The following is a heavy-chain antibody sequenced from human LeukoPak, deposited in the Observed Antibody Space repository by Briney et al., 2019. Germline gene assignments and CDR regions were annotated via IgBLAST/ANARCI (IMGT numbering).Heavy chain of an antibody. V-gene: IGHV3-7*03. J-gene: IGHJ4*02. D-gene: IGHD3-22*01. CDR1: GFTFSSYW. CDR2: IKQDGSEK. CDR3: ARDLSLIALTD. Sequence: GGSLRLSCAASGFTFSSYWMSWVRQAPGKGLEWVANIKQDGSEKYYVDSVKGRFTISRDNSKNTVYLQMNSLRAEDTAVYYCARDLSLIALTDWGQGTLVTVSS.